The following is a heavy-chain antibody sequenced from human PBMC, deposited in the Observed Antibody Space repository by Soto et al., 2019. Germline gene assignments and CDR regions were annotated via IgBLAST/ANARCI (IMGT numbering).Heavy chain of an antibody. CDR2: IYYTGTT. V-gene: IGHV4-39*01. Sequence: LSLTCSVSGGSISTSSYYWGWIRQPPGKGLEWIGTIYYTGTTYYNPSLKGRLTMSLNTSKNHFSLNLKSLTAADTAAYYCASLYDFWSGYYLNFDHWGQGALVTVSS. J-gene: IGHJ4*02. CDR3: ASLYDFWSGYYLNFDH. CDR1: GGSISTSSYY. D-gene: IGHD3-3*01.